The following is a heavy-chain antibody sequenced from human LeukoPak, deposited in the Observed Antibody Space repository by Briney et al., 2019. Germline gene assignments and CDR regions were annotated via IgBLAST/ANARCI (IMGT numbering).Heavy chain of an antibody. CDR2: IMPMFAQT. CDR1: GGIFSTYD. D-gene: IGHD2-2*02. Sequence: GSSVKVSCKASGGIFSTYDISWVRQAPGQGLEWMGGIMPMFAQTNYAQRFQDRVTITADKATTTAYMELSSLTPEDTAIYYCARGVRFVADCPSSTCYTPDFWGQGTLVTVSS. CDR3: ARGVRFVADCPSSTCYTPDF. J-gene: IGHJ4*02. V-gene: IGHV1-69*06.